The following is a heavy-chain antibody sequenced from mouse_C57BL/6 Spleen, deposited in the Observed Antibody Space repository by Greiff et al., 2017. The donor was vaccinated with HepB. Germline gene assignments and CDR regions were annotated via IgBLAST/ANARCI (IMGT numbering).Heavy chain of an antibody. D-gene: IGHD1-1*01. Sequence: EVKLVESGGDLVKPGGSLKLSCAASGFTFSSYGMSWVRQTPDKRLEWVGTISSGGSYTYYPDSVKGRFTISRDNAKNTLYLQMSSLKSEDTAMYYCARQGYGSSHWYFDVWGTGTTVTVSS. CDR2: ISSGGSYT. CDR1: GFTFSSYG. J-gene: IGHJ1*03. V-gene: IGHV5-6*02. CDR3: ARQGYGSSHWYFDV.